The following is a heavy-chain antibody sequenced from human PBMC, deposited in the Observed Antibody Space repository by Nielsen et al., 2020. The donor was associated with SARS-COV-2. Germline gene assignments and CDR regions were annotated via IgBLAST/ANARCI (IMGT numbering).Heavy chain of an antibody. D-gene: IGHD3-10*01. J-gene: IGHJ4*02. Sequence: ASVKVSCKASGYTFTSYAMHWVRQAPGQRLKWMGWINAGNGNTKYSQKFQGRVTITRDTSASTAYMELSSLRSEDTAVYYCARDMVRGVIYGYWGQGTLVTVSS. CDR2: INAGNGNT. CDR3: ARDMVRGVIYGY. CDR1: GYTFTSYA. V-gene: IGHV1-3*01.